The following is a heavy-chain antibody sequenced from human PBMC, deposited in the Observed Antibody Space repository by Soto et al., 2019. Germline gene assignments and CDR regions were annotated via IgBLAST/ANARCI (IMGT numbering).Heavy chain of an antibody. Sequence: PGGSLRLSCAASGFTFDDYAMHWVRQAPGKGLEWVSGIDWNSGDIGYADSVKGQFTISRDNAKNCLYLQMNSLRPEDTAMYYCAKDLYTSGWYIAFDIWGQGTMVTVSS. CDR3: AKDLYTSGWYIAFDI. CDR1: GFTFDDYA. J-gene: IGHJ3*02. CDR2: IDWNSGDI. D-gene: IGHD6-19*01. V-gene: IGHV3-9*01.